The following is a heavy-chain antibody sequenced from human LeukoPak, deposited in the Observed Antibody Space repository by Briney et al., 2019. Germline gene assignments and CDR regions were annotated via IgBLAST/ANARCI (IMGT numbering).Heavy chain of an antibody. D-gene: IGHD2-2*01. CDR3: ARDTIRPVVVPAHFDY. CDR2: ISSSSYI. CDR1: GFTFSSYS. J-gene: IGHJ4*02. Sequence: KPGGSLRLSCAASGFTFSSYSMNWVRQAPGKGLEWVSSISSSSYIYYADSVKGRFTISRDNAKNSLYLQINSLRAEDTAVYYCARDTIRPVVVPAHFDYWGQGTLVTVSS. V-gene: IGHV3-21*01.